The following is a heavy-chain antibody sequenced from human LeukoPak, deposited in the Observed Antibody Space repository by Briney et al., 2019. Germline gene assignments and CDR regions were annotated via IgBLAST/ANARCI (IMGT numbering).Heavy chain of an antibody. Sequence: ASVKVSCKASGYTFTGSYMCSVRQAPGQGLEWMGWINPNTGDANYAQKFQGRVTMTRDTSISTAYMELNRLTSDDTAVFYCARSQRPGYSSSCYLGAGFDIWGQGTMVTVSS. J-gene: IGHJ3*02. CDR2: INPNTGDA. D-gene: IGHD6-13*01. CDR3: ARSQRPGYSSSCYLGAGFDI. CDR1: GYTFTGSY. V-gene: IGHV1-2*02.